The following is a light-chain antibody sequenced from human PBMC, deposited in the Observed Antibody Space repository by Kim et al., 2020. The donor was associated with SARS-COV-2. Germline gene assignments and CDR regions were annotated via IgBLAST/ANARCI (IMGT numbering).Light chain of an antibody. V-gene: IGKV1-5*01. CDR3: QQYNYYWT. J-gene: IGKJ1*01. CDR2: DAS. Sequence: SASVGDRVTITCRASQSIGKWLAWYQQKPGKAPKLLIYDASILESGVPSRFSGSGSGTEFTLTISSLQPDDFATYYCQQYNYYWTFGQGTKVDIK. CDR1: QSIGKW.